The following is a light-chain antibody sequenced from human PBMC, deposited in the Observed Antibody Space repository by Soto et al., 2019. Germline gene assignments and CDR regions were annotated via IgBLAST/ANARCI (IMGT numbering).Light chain of an antibody. V-gene: IGLV2-23*01. CDR1: SSDVGTYNL. CDR2: EGS. Sequence: QSALTQPASVSGSPGQSINISCTGTSSDVGTYNLVSWYQQHPGKAPKVMIYEGSKRPSGVSNRFSGSKSGNTASLTISGLQAEDEADYYCCSYAGSSSYVFGTGTKVTVL. J-gene: IGLJ1*01. CDR3: CSYAGSSSYV.